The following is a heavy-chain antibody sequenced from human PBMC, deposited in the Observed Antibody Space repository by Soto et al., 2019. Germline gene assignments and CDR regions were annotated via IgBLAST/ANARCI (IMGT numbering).Heavy chain of an antibody. CDR3: ARGPRGVIIIFDY. J-gene: IGHJ4*02. CDR1: GGSISSGGYY. D-gene: IGHD3-10*01. CDR2: IYYSGST. Sequence: PSETLSLTCTVSGGSISSGGYYWSWIRQHPGKGLEWIGCIYYSGSTYYNPSLKSRVTISVDTSKNQFSLKLSSVTAADTAVYYCARGPRGVIIIFDYWGQGALVTVSS. V-gene: IGHV4-31*03.